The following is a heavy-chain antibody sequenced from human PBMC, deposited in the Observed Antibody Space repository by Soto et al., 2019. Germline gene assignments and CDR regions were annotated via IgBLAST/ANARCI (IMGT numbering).Heavy chain of an antibody. Sequence: SQTLSLTCILSTRSTSSYYWSCTRQLAGKGLEWIGRIYTSGSTNYNPSLKSRVTMSGDTSKNQFSLKLSSVTAADTAVYYCAREVYNWTYYYGMDVWGQGTTVTVSS. CDR3: AREVYNWTYYYGMDV. CDR2: IYTSGST. D-gene: IGHD1-20*01. V-gene: IGHV4-4*07. J-gene: IGHJ6*02. CDR1: TRSTSSYY.